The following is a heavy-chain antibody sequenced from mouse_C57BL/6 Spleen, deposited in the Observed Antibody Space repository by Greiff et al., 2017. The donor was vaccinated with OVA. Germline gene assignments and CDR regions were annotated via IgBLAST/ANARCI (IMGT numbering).Heavy chain of an antibody. CDR2: IYPRSGNT. Sequence: VKLQQSGAELARPGASVKLSCKASGYTFTSYGISWVKQRTGQGLEWIGEIYPRSGNTYYNEKFKGKATLTADKSSSTAYMELRSLTSEDSAVYFCARREEDYGFDYWGQGTTLTVSS. J-gene: IGHJ2*01. CDR3: ARREEDYGFDY. D-gene: IGHD1-1*01. V-gene: IGHV1-81*01. CDR1: GYTFTSYG.